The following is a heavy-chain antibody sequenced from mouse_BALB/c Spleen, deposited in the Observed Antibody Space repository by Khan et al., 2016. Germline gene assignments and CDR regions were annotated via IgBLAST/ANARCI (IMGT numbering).Heavy chain of an antibody. J-gene: IGHJ4*01. Sequence: QVRLQQSGAELMKPGASVKISCKATGYTFSSYWIEWVKQRPGHGLEWIGEILPGSGSTNYNEKFKGKATFTADTSSNTAYMQLSSLTSEDSAVYYGARGGRSYAMDYWGQGTSVTVSS. V-gene: IGHV1-9*01. D-gene: IGHD3-3*01. CDR2: ILPGSGST. CDR3: ARGGRSYAMDY. CDR1: GYTFSSYW.